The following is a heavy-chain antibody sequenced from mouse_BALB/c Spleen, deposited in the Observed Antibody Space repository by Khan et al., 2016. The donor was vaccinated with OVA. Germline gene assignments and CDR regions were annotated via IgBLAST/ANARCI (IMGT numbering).Heavy chain of an antibody. D-gene: IGHD1-2*01. J-gene: IGHJ2*01. CDR3: ARTARIKY. CDR1: GYSITSGYG. Sequence: EVQLQESGPGLVKPSQSLSLTCTVTGYSITSGYGWNWIRQFPGNKREWMGYISYSGSTNYNPSLKSRIYNHRDTSKNPFFLQLTAVTTEDTATYYFARTARIKYWGQGTTLTVSS. V-gene: IGHV3-2*02. CDR2: ISYSGST.